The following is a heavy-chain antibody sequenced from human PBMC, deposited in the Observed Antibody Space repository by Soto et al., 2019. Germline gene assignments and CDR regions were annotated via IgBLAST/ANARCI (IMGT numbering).Heavy chain of an antibody. J-gene: IGHJ4*02. D-gene: IGHD2-2*02. CDR2: IYYSGST. Sequence: SETLSLTCTVSGGSISSSSYYWGWIRQPPGKGLEWIGSIYYSGSTYYNPSLKSRVTISVDTSKNQFSLKLSSVTAADTAVYYCARLGLGYCSSTSRYNGYYFDYWGQGTLVTVSS. CDR1: GGSISSSSYY. V-gene: IGHV4-39*01. CDR3: ARLGLGYCSSTSRYNGYYFDY.